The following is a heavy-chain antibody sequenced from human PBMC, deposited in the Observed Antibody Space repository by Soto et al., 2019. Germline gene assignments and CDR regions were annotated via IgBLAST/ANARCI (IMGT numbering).Heavy chain of an antibody. CDR3: AREANCGSDCYSPAEYSQH. V-gene: IGHV1-18*04. CDR1: GYTFSNYG. J-gene: IGHJ1*01. CDR2: ISAYNGKT. D-gene: IGHD2-21*02. Sequence: QVQLVQSGAEVKKPGASVKVSCKASGYTFSNYGISWVRQAPGQGLEWMGWISAYNGKTYDAERLQGRVTMITDPSTSTAYMELRSLRSDDTAVYYCAREANCGSDCYSPAEYSQHWGQGTLVTVSS.